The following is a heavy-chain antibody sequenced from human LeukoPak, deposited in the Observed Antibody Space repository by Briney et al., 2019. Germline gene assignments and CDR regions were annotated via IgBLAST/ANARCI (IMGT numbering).Heavy chain of an antibody. V-gene: IGHV3-48*01. D-gene: IGHD6-13*01. CDR2: IDSRSSVM. Sequence: PGGSLRLSCVASGLTFRTYGMNWVRQAPGKGLEWVSYIDSRSSVMFYADSVKGRFTISRDNAKNSLYVQMNRLRAEDTAVYYCARDLGIAASLALDYWGQGTLVTVSS. CDR1: GLTFRTYG. J-gene: IGHJ4*02. CDR3: ARDLGIAASLALDY.